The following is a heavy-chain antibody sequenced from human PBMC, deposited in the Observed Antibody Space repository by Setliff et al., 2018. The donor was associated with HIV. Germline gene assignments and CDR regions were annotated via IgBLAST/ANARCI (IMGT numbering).Heavy chain of an antibody. CDR1: GFSFTRSA. Sequence: SVKVSCKASGFSFTRSAMQWVRQARGQRLEWIGWIVVDSGNTNYAQKFQERVTITRDMSTSTAYMELSSLRSEDTAVYYCAAPMYYFGIDAFDVWGQGTMVTVSS. D-gene: IGHD3-10*01. CDR3: AAPMYYFGIDAFDV. J-gene: IGHJ3*01. CDR2: IVVDSGNT. V-gene: IGHV1-58*02.